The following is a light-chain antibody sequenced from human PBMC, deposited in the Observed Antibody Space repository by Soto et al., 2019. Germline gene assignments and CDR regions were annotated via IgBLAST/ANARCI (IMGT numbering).Light chain of an antibody. V-gene: IGKV3-20*01. Sequence: ETVLTQSPGTLSLSPGERATLSCRASQTISSNYLAWYRQTTGQAPRLLIYGASNRATGIADRFSGSGSGTYFSLIISRLEPDDFALYYCQEYGSSPWTFGQGTKVEIK. J-gene: IGKJ1*01. CDR3: QEYGSSPWT. CDR1: QTISSNY. CDR2: GAS.